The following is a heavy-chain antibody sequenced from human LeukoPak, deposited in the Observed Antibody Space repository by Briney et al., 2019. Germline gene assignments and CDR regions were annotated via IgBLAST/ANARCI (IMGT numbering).Heavy chain of an antibody. CDR2: ISSSSYYI. CDR1: GFIFSSYK. Sequence: GGSLRLSCAASGFIFSSYKMNWVRQAPGKGLEWVSSISSSSYYIYFADSVKGRFSISRDNAKNSLYLQMNSLRAEDTAVYYCAIPLFFYGSGSDAFEIWGQETMVTVSS. D-gene: IGHD3-10*01. CDR3: AIPLFFYGSGSDAFEI. V-gene: IGHV3-21*01. J-gene: IGHJ3*02.